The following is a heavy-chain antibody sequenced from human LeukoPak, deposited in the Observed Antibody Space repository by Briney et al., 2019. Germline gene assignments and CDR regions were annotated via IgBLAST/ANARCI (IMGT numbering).Heavy chain of an antibody. V-gene: IGHV3-23*01. CDR1: GFTFSSYG. D-gene: IGHD6-13*01. Sequence: AGGSLRLSCAASGFTFSSYGMSWVRQAPGKGLEWVSGISGSGGSTYYADSVKGQLTISRDNSKNTLYLQMNSLRAEDTAVYYCSTLDSGSSWYGGGFDYWGQGTLVTVSS. CDR3: STLDSGSSWYGGGFDY. J-gene: IGHJ4*02. CDR2: ISGSGGST.